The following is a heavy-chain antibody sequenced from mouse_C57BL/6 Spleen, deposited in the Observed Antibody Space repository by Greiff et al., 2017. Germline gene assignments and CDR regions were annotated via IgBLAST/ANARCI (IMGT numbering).Heavy chain of an antibody. V-gene: IGHV1-82*01. CDR3: AKEVYYDAMDY. Sequence: VQLQQSGAELVKPGASVKISCKASGYAFSSSWMNWVKQRPGKGLEWIGRIYPGDGDTNYNGKFKGKATLTADKSSSTAYMQLSSLTSEDSAVYFCAKEVYYDAMDYWGQGTSVTVSS. CDR1: GYAFSSSW. J-gene: IGHJ4*01. CDR2: IYPGDGDT.